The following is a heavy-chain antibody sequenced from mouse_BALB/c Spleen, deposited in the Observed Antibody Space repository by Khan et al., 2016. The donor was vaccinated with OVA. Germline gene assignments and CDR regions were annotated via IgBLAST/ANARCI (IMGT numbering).Heavy chain of an antibody. CDR3: SRHGYVAWFTY. J-gene: IGHJ3*01. Sequence: VQLQQSGPELMKPGASVKISCKASGYSFTSYYIHWVIQSHGKSLEWIGYIDPFSGDTTYNQKFKGRATLTVAKSSSTAYIHLSNLTSEDSAVDYCSRHGYVAWFTYWGQGTLVTVSA. V-gene: IGHV1S135*01. CDR2: IDPFSGDT. D-gene: IGHD2-2*01. CDR1: GYSFTSYY.